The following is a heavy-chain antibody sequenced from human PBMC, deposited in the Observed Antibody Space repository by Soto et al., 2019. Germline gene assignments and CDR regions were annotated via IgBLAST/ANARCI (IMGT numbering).Heavy chain of an antibody. J-gene: IGHJ4*02. CDR3: AREVGYGDFSAALLD. D-gene: IGHD4-17*01. Sequence: VQLMQSGAEVKQPGSSVKVSCKASGGTFSSHSINWVRQAPGQGLEWMGGIITLLGTANYSQNFQGRVTITADQYTSTAYMELNSLRSDDTAVYYCAREVGYGDFSAALLDWGQGTLVTVSS. CDR2: IITLLGTA. CDR1: GGTFSSHS. V-gene: IGHV1-69*01.